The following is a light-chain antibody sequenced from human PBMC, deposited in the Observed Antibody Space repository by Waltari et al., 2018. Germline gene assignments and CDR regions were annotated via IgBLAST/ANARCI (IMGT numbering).Light chain of an antibody. Sequence: QAPLTQPPSLSGSPGQSVTISCTGTISDIGGYNRVSWYQQHPGKAPKLMIYEVSQRPSGVSDRFSGSKSGNTASLTISGLQAEDEADYYCSSYAGSNTVLFGGGTRLTVL. CDR1: ISDIGGYNR. CDR2: EVS. J-gene: IGLJ2*01. CDR3: SSYAGSNTVL. V-gene: IGLV2-8*01.